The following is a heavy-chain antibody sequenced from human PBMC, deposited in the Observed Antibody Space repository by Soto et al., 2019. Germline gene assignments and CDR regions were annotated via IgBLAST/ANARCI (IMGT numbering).Heavy chain of an antibody. CDR1: GFSLSTSGVG. J-gene: IGHJ5*02. D-gene: IGHD6-6*01. CDR3: AHRREIAARLYWFDP. CDR2: IYWNDDK. V-gene: IGHV2-5*01. Sequence: ESGPTLVNPTQTLTLTCTFSGFSLSTSGVGVGWIRQPPGKALEWLALIYWNDDKRYSPSLKSRLTITKDTSKNQVVLTMTNMDPVDTATYYCAHRREIAARLYWFDPWGQGTLVTVSS.